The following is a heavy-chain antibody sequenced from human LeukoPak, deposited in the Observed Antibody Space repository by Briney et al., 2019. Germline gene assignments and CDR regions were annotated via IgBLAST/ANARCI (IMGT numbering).Heavy chain of an antibody. V-gene: IGHV4-34*01. Sequence: SETLSLTCAVYGGSFSGYYWSWIRQPPGKGLEWIGEINHSGSTNYNPSLKSRVVISVDMSKNQFSLKLSSVTAADTAVYYCASGRSRAWFDPWGQGTLVTVSS. CDR2: INHSGST. CDR3: ASGRSRAWFDP. CDR1: GGSFSGYY. D-gene: IGHD1-26*01. J-gene: IGHJ5*02.